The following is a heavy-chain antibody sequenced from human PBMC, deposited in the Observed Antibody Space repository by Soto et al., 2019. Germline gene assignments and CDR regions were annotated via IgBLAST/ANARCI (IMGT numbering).Heavy chain of an antibody. V-gene: IGHV1-8*01. CDR1: GYTFTSYD. J-gene: IGHJ6*02. Sequence: ASVKVSCKASGYTFTSYDINWVRQATGQGLEWMGWMNPNSGNTGYAQKFQGRVTMTRNTSISTAYMELSSLRSEDTAVYYCARAWSSSWYSSYGMDLWGQGTLVTVSS. CDR2: MNPNSGNT. CDR3: ARAWSSSWYSSYGMDL. D-gene: IGHD6-13*01.